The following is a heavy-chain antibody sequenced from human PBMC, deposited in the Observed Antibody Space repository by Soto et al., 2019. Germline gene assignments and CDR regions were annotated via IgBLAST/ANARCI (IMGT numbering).Heavy chain of an antibody. CDR2: IYYSGST. J-gene: IGHJ4*02. Sequence: SETLALTCTVSGGSVSSGSYYWSWIRQPPGKGLEWIGYIYYSGSTNYNPSLKSRVTISVDTSNNQFSLKLTSVTAADTAFYYCARAVGYCSSTRCYNFGIAYWRQGTLVTVSS. D-gene: IGHD2-2*02. CDR1: GGSVSSGSYY. V-gene: IGHV4-61*01. CDR3: ARAVGYCSSTRCYNFGIAY.